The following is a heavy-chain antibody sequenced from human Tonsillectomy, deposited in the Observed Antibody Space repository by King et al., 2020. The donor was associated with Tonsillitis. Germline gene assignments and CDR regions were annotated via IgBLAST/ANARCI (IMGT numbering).Heavy chain of an antibody. CDR2: ISWNSGSI. Sequence: VQLVESGGGLVQPGRSLRLSCAASGFTFDDYAMHWVRHAPGKGLEWVSGISWNSGSIGYADSVKGRFTISRDNAKNSLYLQMNSLRAEDTALYYCAKMAITGTTDDYWGQGTLVTVSS. J-gene: IGHJ4*02. V-gene: IGHV3-9*01. CDR1: GFTFDDYA. CDR3: AKMAITGTTDDY. D-gene: IGHD1-20*01.